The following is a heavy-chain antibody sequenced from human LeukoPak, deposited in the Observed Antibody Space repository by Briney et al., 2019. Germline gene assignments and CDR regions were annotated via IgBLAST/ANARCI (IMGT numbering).Heavy chain of an antibody. CDR3: ATPVVVTAAPNF. CDR2: IYYSGST. Sequence: SETLSLTCTVSGGSISSSSYYWGWIRQPPGKGLEWIGSIYYSGSTYYNPSLKSRVTISVDTSKNQFSLKLSSVTAADTAVYYCATPVVVTAAPNFWGQGTLVTVSS. J-gene: IGHJ4*02. V-gene: IGHV4-39*01. CDR1: GGSISSSSYY. D-gene: IGHD2-21*02.